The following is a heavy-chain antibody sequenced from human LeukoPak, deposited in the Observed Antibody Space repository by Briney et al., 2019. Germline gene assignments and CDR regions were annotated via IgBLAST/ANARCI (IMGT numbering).Heavy chain of an antibody. V-gene: IGHV1-69*05. CDR3: ARGKQLVQGYLDY. D-gene: IGHD6-6*01. CDR2: IIPIFGTA. CDR1: GGTFSSYA. J-gene: IGHJ4*02. Sequence: SVKVSCKASGGTFSSYAISWVRQAPGQGLEWMGGIIPIFGTANYAQKFQGRVTITTDESTSTAYMELSSLRSEDTAVYYCARGKQLVQGYLDYWGQGTLVTVSS.